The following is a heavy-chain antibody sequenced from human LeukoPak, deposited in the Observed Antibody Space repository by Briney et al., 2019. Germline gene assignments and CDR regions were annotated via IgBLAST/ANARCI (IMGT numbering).Heavy chain of an antibody. Sequence: PGGSLRLSCAASGFTFSSYEMNWVRQAPGKGLEWVSYISSSGSTIYYADSVKGRFTISRDNAKNSLYLQMNSLRAEDTAVYYCARNDYEKTGFDPWGQGTLVTVSS. J-gene: IGHJ5*02. D-gene: IGHD4-17*01. CDR3: ARNDYEKTGFDP. CDR1: GFTFSSYE. V-gene: IGHV3-48*03. CDR2: ISSSGSTI.